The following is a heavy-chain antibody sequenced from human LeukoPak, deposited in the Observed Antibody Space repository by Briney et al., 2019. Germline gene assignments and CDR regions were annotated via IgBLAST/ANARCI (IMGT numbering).Heavy chain of an antibody. J-gene: IGHJ1*01. CDR1: GYSISSGYY. D-gene: IGHD3-3*01. Sequence: PSETLSLTCTVSGYSISSGYYWGWIRQPPGKGLEWIGSIYHSGSTYYNPSLKSRVTISVDTSKNQFSLKLSSVTAADTAVYYCAREGRITIFGVASRMANFQHWGQGTLVTVSS. CDR3: AREGRITIFGVASRMANFQH. CDR2: IYHSGST. V-gene: IGHV4-38-2*02.